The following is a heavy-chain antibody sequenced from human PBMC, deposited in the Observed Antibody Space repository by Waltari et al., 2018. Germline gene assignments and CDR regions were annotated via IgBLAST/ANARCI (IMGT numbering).Heavy chain of an antibody. CDR3: ARRYCSGGSCYTPLDY. CDR2: INHSGRT. CDR1: GGSFSGYY. D-gene: IGHD2-15*01. Sequence: QVQLQQWGAGLLKPSETLSLTCAVYGGSFSGYYWSWIRQPPGKGLGWIGEINHSGRTNYNPSLKSRVTISVDTSKNQFSLKLSSVTAADTAVYYCARRYCSGGSCYTPLDYWGQGTLVTVSS. V-gene: IGHV4-34*01. J-gene: IGHJ4*02.